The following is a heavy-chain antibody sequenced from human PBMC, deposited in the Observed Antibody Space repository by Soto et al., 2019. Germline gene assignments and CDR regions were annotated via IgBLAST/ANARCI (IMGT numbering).Heavy chain of an antibody. Sequence: SETLSLTCTVCGGSISSGDYYWIWIRQPPGKGLEWIRYIYYSGSTYYNPSLKSRVTISVDTSKNQFSLKLSSVTAADTAVYYFPRDVQSLVVTAKRGQDAFDIWGQWKMVPVSS. J-gene: IGHJ3*02. D-gene: IGHD2-21*02. CDR1: GGSISSGDYY. CDR2: IYYSGST. CDR3: PRDVQSLVVTAKRGQDAFDI. V-gene: IGHV4-30-4*01.